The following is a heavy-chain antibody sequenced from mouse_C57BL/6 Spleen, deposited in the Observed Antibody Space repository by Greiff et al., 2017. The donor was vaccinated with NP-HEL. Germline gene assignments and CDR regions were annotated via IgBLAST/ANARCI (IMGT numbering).Heavy chain of an antibody. J-gene: IGHJ3*01. CDR2: IHPNSGST. CDR3: AGGYYGSSLFAY. V-gene: IGHV1-64*01. Sequence: VQLQQPGAELVKPGASVKLSCKASGYTFTSYWMHWVKQRPGQGLEWIGMIHPNSGSTNYNEKFKSKATLTVDKSSSTAYMQLSSLASEDSAVYYCAGGYYGSSLFAYWGQGTLVTVSA. D-gene: IGHD1-1*01. CDR1: GYTFTSYW.